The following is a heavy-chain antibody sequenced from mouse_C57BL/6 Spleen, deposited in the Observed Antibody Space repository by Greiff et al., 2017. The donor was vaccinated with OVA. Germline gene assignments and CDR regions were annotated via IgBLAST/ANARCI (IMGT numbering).Heavy chain of an antibody. CDR3: ARPGSSYWYFDV. CDR1: GVDFSRYW. V-gene: IGHV4-1*01. J-gene: IGHJ1*03. Sequence: GVDFSRYWMSWVRRAPGKGLEWIGEINPDSSTINYAPSLKDKFIISRDNAKNTLYLQMSKVRSEDTALYYCARPGSSYWYFDVWGTGTTVTVSS. D-gene: IGHD1-1*01. CDR2: INPDSSTI.